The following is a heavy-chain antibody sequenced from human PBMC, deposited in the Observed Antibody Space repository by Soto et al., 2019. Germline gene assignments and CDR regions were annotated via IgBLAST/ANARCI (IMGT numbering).Heavy chain of an antibody. V-gene: IGHV4-4*07. CDR2: FYASGYT. Sequence: SDTLSLTCAVSGGAISNYYWSWIRQPAGKGLEWIGRFYASGYTNYNPSLKSRVTMSLDISKNQFSLRLSSVTAADTAVYYCARGNQVAMSDYWGQGTLVTVS. CDR3: ARGNQVAMSDY. J-gene: IGHJ4*02. CDR1: GGAISNYY.